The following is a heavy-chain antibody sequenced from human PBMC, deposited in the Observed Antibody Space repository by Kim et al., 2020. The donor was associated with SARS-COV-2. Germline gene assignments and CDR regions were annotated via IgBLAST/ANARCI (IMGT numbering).Heavy chain of an antibody. Sequence: YTDYAVSVKSRITINPDTSKNQFSLQLNSVTPEDTAVYYCARDFYGADYWGQGTLVTVSS. D-gene: IGHD4-17*01. CDR2: YT. V-gene: IGHV6-1*01. CDR3: ARDFYGADY. J-gene: IGHJ4*02.